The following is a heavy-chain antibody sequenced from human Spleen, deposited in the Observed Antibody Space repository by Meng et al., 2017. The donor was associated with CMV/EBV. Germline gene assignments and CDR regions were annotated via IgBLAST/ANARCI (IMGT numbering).Heavy chain of an antibody. D-gene: IGHD2-2*01. CDR2: ISSNGGTT. Sequence: GGSLRLSCAASGFTFSSYAMHWVRQAPGKGLEYVSAISSNGGTTYYADSVKGRFTISRDNSKNTLYLQMNSLRTEDTAIYYCARGPIIVIPAASLDSYYYGMDVWGQGTMVTVSS. J-gene: IGHJ6*02. V-gene: IGHV3-64*04. CDR1: GFTFSSYA. CDR3: ARGPIIVIPAASLDSYYYGMDV.